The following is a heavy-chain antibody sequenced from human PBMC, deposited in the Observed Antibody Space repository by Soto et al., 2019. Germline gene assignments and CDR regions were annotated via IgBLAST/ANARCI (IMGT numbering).Heavy chain of an antibody. Sequence: ASVKVSCKASGYTFTSYYMHWVRQAPGQGLEWMGIINPSGGSTTYAQKFQGRVTMTRDTSTSTVYMELSSLKSEDTALYYCTADVRRAAAWGFDPWGQGTLVTVS. D-gene: IGHD6-13*01. CDR2: INPSGGST. J-gene: IGHJ5*02. V-gene: IGHV1-46*01. CDR3: TADVRRAAAWGFDP. CDR1: GYTFTSYY.